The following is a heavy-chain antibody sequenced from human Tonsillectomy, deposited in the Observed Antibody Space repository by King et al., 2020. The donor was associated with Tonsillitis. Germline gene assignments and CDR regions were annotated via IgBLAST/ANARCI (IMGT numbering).Heavy chain of an antibody. D-gene: IGHD4-11*01. V-gene: IGHV4-59*01. CDR1: GGSISSYY. J-gene: IGHJ4*02. CDR2: ISYRGSS. Sequence: VQLQESGPGLVKPSETLSLSCTVSGGSISSYYWGWIRQPPGKGLEWLGYISYRGSSNYNPALKSRVTITVDTSKNQFSLTLSSVTASDTAVYYCAKGPDYNNSFFDYWGQETLVPASA. CDR3: AKGPDYNNSFFDY.